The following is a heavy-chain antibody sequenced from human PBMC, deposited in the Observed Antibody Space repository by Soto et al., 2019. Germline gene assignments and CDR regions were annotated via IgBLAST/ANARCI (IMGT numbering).Heavy chain of an antibody. CDR2: INGDGSST. Sequence: EVQVVESGGGIVQPGGSLRLSCAGSGFTFSHYWMHWVRQAPGEGLVWISRINGDGSSTSYGDSVKGRFTISRDNAKNTLYLQMNTLRREDTAVYYCAVHGDYDAFDMWGQGTMVTVSS. J-gene: IGHJ3*02. CDR1: GFTFSHYW. CDR3: AVHGDYDAFDM. D-gene: IGHD4-17*01. V-gene: IGHV3-74*01.